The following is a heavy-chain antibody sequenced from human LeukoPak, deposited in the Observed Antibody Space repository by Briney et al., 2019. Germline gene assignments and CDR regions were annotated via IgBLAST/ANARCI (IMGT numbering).Heavy chain of an antibody. D-gene: IGHD1-7*01. CDR2: INPNSGGT. CDR1: GYTFTGYY. CDR3: ARAPPSITGTTTYFDS. Sequence: ASVKVSCKASGYTFTGYYMHWVRQAPGQGLEWMGWINPNSGGTNYAQKFQGRVTMTRDTSISTAYMELSRLRSDDTAVYYCARAPPSITGTTTYFDSWGQGTLVIVSS. V-gene: IGHV1-2*02. J-gene: IGHJ4*02.